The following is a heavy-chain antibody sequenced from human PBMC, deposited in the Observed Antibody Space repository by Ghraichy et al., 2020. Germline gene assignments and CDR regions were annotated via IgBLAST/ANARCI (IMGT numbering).Heavy chain of an antibody. CDR2: INHSGST. CDR1: GGSFSGYY. V-gene: IGHV4-34*01. J-gene: IGHJ6*03. Sequence: SETLSLTCAVYGGSFSGYYWSWIRQPPGKGLEWIGEINHSGSTNYNPSLKSRVTISVDTSKNQFSLKLSSVTAADTAVYYCAPHITPGYSYYYMDVWGKGTTVTVSS. CDR3: APHITPGYSYYYMDV. D-gene: IGHD1-20*01.